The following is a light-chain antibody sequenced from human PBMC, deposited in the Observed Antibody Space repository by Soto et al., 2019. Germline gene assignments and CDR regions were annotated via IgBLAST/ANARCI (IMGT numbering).Light chain of an antibody. CDR1: SSDVGAYDY. J-gene: IGLJ1*01. CDR3: SSFAGSYNFPYV. CDR2: EIN. V-gene: IGLV2-8*01. Sequence: QPALTQPPSASGSPGQSVTISCTGTSSDVGAYDYVSWYQQHPGKAPKLMIYEINKRPSGVPDRFSGSKSGNTASLTVSGLQAEDEADYFCSSFAGSYNFPYVFGSWTKVTVL.